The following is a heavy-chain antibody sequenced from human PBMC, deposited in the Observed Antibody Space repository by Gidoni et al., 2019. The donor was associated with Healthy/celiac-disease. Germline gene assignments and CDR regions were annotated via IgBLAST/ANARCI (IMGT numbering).Heavy chain of an antibody. V-gene: IGHV3-33*01. CDR1: GFPFSSYG. D-gene: IGHD4-17*01. Sequence: QVQLVESGGGVVQPGRSLRLSCAASGFPFSSYGMHWVSQAPGKGLECVAVIWYDGSNKYYSDSVKGRFTISRDNSKNTLYLQMNSLRAEDTAVYYCARDGLFIGLREGDDYDETYYYYYYMDVWGKGTTVTVSS. CDR3: ARDGLFIGLREGDDYDETYYYYYYMDV. J-gene: IGHJ6*03. CDR2: IWYDGSNK.